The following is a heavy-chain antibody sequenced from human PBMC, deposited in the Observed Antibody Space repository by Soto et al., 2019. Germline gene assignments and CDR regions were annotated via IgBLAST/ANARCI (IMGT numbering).Heavy chain of an antibody. CDR3: ARDRYYGDYGVAFDI. D-gene: IGHD4-17*01. Sequence: EVQLVESGGGLVQPGGSLRLSCAASGFTFSSYWMNWVRQAPGKGLECVANIKQDGSEKYYVDSVKGRFTISRDNAKNSLYMQRNSLRAEATAVYYCARDRYYGDYGVAFDISGQGTMVTDSA. CDR2: IKQDGSEK. CDR1: GFTFSSYW. J-gene: IGHJ3*02. V-gene: IGHV3-7*03.